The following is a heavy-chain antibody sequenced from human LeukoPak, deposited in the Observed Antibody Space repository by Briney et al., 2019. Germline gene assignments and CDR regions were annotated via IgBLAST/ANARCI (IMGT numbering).Heavy chain of an antibody. D-gene: IGHD1-26*01. CDR3: ASGIVGATFCTI. Sequence: SVKVSCKASGGTFSSYAISWVRQAPGQGLEWMGGIIPIFGTANYAQKFQGRVMITADESTSTAYMVLSSLRSEDTAVYYCASGIVGATFCTIWGQGTLVTVSS. CDR1: GGTFSSYA. J-gene: IGHJ4*02. V-gene: IGHV1-69*13. CDR2: IIPIFGTA.